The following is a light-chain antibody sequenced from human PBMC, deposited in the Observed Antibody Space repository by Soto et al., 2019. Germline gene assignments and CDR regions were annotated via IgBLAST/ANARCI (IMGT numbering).Light chain of an antibody. V-gene: IGLV1-40*01. Sequence: QSVLTQPPSVSGAPGQRVTISCTGSSSNIGAGYDVHWYQQLPGTAPKLLIYGNSNRPSGVPDRFSGSKSGTSASLAITGLQAEDEADYYCQSYDSSLSGWVFAGGTKLTAL. CDR3: QSYDSSLSGWV. CDR2: GNS. CDR1: SSNIGAGYD. J-gene: IGLJ3*02.